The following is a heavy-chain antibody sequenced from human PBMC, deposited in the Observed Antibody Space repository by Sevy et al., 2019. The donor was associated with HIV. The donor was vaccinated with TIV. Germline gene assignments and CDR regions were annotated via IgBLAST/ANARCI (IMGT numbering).Heavy chain of an antibody. CDR3: AREREVRIFAGSNWFDP. CDR2: IIPIFGTA. J-gene: IGHJ5*02. D-gene: IGHD3-3*01. V-gene: IGHV1-69*06. CDR1: GGTFSSYA. Sequence: ASVKVSCKASGGTFSSYAISWVRQAPGQGLEWMGGIIPIFGTANYAQKFQGRVTITADKSTSTAYMELSSLRSEDTAVYYCAREREVRIFAGSNWFDPWGQGTLVTVSS.